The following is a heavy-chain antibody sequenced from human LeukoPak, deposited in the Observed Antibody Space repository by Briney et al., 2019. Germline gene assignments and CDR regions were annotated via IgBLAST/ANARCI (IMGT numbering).Heavy chain of an antibody. V-gene: IGHV5-51*01. Sequence: GESLKISCKGSGYYFTSYWIGWVRQMPGKGLEWMGIIYPGDSDTRYSPSFQGQVTISADKSISTAYLQWSSLKASDTAIYYCVRLIAVTGKPYDYWGQGTLVTVSS. CDR1: GYYFTSYW. D-gene: IGHD6-19*01. CDR3: VRLIAVTGKPYDY. J-gene: IGHJ4*02. CDR2: IYPGDSDT.